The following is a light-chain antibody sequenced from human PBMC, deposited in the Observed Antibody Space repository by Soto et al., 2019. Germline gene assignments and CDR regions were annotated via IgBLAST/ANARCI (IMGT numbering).Light chain of an antibody. CDR1: QGIGTY. V-gene: IGKV1-39*01. CDR3: QQSSSTPQT. J-gene: IGKJ4*01. Sequence: DIRMTQSPSSLSASVGDRVIITCRASQGIGTYLSWYQQKPGKAPKLLINLASTLQSGVPSRFSGSGSGTDFTLAISSLQPEDFATYYCQQSSSTPQTFGGGTRVEI. CDR2: LAS.